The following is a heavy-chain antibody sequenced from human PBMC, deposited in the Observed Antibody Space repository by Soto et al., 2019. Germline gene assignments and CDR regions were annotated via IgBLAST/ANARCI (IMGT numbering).Heavy chain of an antibody. D-gene: IGHD3-22*01. J-gene: IGHJ6*02. CDR1: GFTLSSNW. Sequence: EVQLVESGGGSVQPGGSLRLSCAASGFTLSSNWMHWVRQAPGKGLVWVSRINRDGRSTSYADSVKGRFTISRDNAKNTLYLQMNSLRAEDTAVYYCARDRGYFDSTDGMDVWGQGTTVTVSS. V-gene: IGHV3-74*01. CDR3: ARDRGYFDSTDGMDV. CDR2: INRDGRST.